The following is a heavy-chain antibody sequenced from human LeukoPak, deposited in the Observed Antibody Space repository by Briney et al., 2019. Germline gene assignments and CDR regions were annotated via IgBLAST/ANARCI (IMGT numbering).Heavy chain of an antibody. J-gene: IGHJ6*03. CDR2: IYHSGST. V-gene: IGHV4-30-2*01. CDR3: AREKSGTEDHYYMDV. Sequence: SETLSLTCTVSGGSISSGGYYWSWIRQPPGKGLEWIGYIYHSGSTYYNPSLKSRVTISVDRSKNQFSLKLSSVTAADTAVYYCAREKSGTEDHYYMDVWGKGTTVTVSS. CDR1: GGSISSGGYY. D-gene: IGHD1-26*01.